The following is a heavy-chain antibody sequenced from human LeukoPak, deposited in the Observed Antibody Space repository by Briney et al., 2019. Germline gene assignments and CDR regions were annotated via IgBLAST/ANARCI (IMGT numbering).Heavy chain of an antibody. J-gene: IGHJ4*02. V-gene: IGHV5-51*01. D-gene: IGHD2-2*01. CDR2: IYPGDSET. CDR3: ARQGSTSASEGYFDY. CDR1: GYSFTSYW. Sequence: GESLKISCKGSGYSFTSYWIGWVRQMPGKGLEWMGIIYPGDSETRYSPSFQGQVTISADKSISTAYLQWSSLKASDTAMYYCARQGSTSASEGYFDYWGQGTLDTVSS.